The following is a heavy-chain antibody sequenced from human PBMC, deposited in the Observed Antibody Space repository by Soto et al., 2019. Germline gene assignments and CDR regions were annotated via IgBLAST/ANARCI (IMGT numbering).Heavy chain of an antibody. D-gene: IGHD2-2*01. Sequence: PSETLSLTCAFYGGSFSGYYWNLIRPPPGKGLEWIGEINHSGSTKYNPSLKSRVTISVDTSKNQFSLRLSSVTAADTAVYYCARGSCRSSSCYGFDYWGQGNLVTVSS. V-gene: IGHV4-34*01. J-gene: IGHJ4*02. CDR1: GGSFSGYY. CDR2: INHSGST. CDR3: ARGSCRSSSCYGFDY.